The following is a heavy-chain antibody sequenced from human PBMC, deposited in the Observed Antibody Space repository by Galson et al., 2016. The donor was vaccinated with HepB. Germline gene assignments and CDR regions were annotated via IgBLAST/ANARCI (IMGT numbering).Heavy chain of an antibody. J-gene: IGHJ2*01. CDR1: GYTFTGYY. D-gene: IGHD1-14*01. CDR2: INPNSGGT. V-gene: IGHV1-2*04. CDR3: ARDPEEGYFDL. Sequence: SVKVSCKASGYTFTGYYIHWMRQAPGQGLEWMGWINPNSGGTNYAQKLQGWVTMTRDTSISTAYMELRRLRSDDTAVYHCARDPEEGYFDLWGRGTLVTVSS.